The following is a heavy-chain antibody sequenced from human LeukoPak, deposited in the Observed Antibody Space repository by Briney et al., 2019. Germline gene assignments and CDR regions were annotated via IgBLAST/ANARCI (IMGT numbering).Heavy chain of an antibody. CDR1: GFTFSSYG. J-gene: IGHJ4*02. Sequence: GRSLRLSCAASGFTFSSYGMHWVRQAPGKGLEWVAVISYDGSNKYYADSVKGRFTISRDNSKNTLYLQMNSLRAEDTAVYYCARARLRYCSSTSCIFDYWGQGTLVTVSS. CDR3: ARARLRYCSSTSCIFDY. D-gene: IGHD2-2*01. CDR2: ISYDGSNK. V-gene: IGHV3-30*03.